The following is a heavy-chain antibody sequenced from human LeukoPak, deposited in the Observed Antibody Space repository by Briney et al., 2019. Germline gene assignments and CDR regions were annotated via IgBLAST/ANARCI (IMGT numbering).Heavy chain of an antibody. CDR2: ISSSSSYI. V-gene: IGHV3-21*01. Sequence: GGSLRLSCAASGFTFSSYSMNWVRQAPGKGLEWVSSISSSSSYIYYAESVKGRFTISRDNAKNSLYLQMNSLRAEDTAVYYCARYSSGWYYFDYWGQGTLVTVSS. J-gene: IGHJ4*02. D-gene: IGHD6-19*01. CDR3: ARYSSGWYYFDY. CDR1: GFTFSSYS.